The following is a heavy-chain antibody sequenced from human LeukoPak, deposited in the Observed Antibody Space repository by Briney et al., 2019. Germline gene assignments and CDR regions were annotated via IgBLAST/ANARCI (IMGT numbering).Heavy chain of an antibody. D-gene: IGHD1-26*01. J-gene: IGHJ4*02. Sequence: GGSLRLTCAASGFTFSGYWMHWVRQAPGKGLAWVSVIRSDGSITTYADSVKGRFTTSRDTAKNTLYLQMNSLRAEDTAVYYCARDGRSGNFDKWGQGTLVSVSS. V-gene: IGHV3-74*01. CDR1: GFTFSGYW. CDR3: ARDGRSGNFDK. CDR2: IRSDGSIT.